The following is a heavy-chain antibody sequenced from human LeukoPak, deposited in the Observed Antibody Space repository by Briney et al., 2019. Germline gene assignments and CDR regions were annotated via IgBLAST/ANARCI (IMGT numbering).Heavy chain of an antibody. CDR2: IWSDGSEE. Sequence: GGSLRLSCAASGFTFSSYGMHWVRQAPGKGLEWVAAIWSDGSEESYEDSVKGRFTISRDISKSTLYLQMNSLRAEDTAVYYCARDIRIVGGQGTLVTVSS. CDR3: ARDIRIV. J-gene: IGHJ4*02. V-gene: IGHV3-33*01. D-gene: IGHD1-26*01. CDR1: GFTFSSYG.